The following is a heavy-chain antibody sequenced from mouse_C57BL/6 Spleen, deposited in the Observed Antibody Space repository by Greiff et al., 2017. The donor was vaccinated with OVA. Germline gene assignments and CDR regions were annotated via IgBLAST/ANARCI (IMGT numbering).Heavy chain of an antibody. V-gene: IGHV5-4*03. Sequence: EVNLVESGGGLVKPGGSLKLSCAASGFTFSSYAMSWVRQTPEKRLEWVATISDGGSYTYYPDNVKGRFTISRDNAKNNLYLQMSHLKSEDTAMYYCARSTTGPFAYWGQGTLVTVSA. CDR3: ARSTTGPFAY. CDR1: GFTFSSYA. J-gene: IGHJ3*01. CDR2: ISDGGSYT. D-gene: IGHD4-1*02.